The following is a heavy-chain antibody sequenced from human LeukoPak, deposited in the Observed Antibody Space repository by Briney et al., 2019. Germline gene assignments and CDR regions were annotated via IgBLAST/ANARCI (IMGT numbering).Heavy chain of an antibody. V-gene: IGHV3-30*02. CDR3: AKASSMVRNRRYYYYYYMDV. CDR2: IRYDGSNK. CDR1: GFTFSSYG. J-gene: IGHJ6*03. D-gene: IGHD3-10*01. Sequence: GGSLSLSCAASGFTFSSYGMHWVRQAPGKGLEWVAFIRYDGSNKYYADSVKGRFTISRDNSKNTLYLQMNSLRAEDTAVYYCAKASSMVRNRRYYYYYYMDVWGKGTTVTISS.